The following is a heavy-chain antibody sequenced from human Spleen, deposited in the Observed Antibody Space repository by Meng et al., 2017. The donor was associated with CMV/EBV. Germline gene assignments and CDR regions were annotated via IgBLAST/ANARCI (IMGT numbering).Heavy chain of an antibody. J-gene: IGHJ4*02. D-gene: IGHD6-19*01. CDR3: ARDYFGWYY. V-gene: IGHV3-30-3*01. CDR2: ISYDGSNK. CDR1: GFTFNTYT. Sequence: GESLKISCAASGFTFNTYTMHWVRQAPGKGLEWVAVISYDGSNKYYADSVKGRFTISRDSSKKTLYLQMSSLRLEDTAVYYCARDYFGWYYWGQGTLVTVSS.